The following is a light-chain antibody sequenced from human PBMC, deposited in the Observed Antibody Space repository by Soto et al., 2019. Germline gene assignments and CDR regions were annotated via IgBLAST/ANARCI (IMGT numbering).Light chain of an antibody. V-gene: IGLV2-14*01. CDR2: DVS. CDR3: SSYTSSSPYV. J-gene: IGLJ1*01. Sequence: QSVLTQPASVSGSPGQSITISCTGTSSDVGGYTYVSWYQQHPGKAPKLMIYDVSNRPSGVSNRFSGSKSGNTASLTISGLQAEDEADYSCSSYTSSSPYVFGTGTKVTVL. CDR1: SSDVGGYTY.